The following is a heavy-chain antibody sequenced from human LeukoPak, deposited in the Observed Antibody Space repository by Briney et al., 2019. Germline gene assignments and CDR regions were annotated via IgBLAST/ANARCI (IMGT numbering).Heavy chain of an antibody. D-gene: IGHD6-19*01. CDR3: ARAPLYSSGRGTDY. V-gene: IGHV3-64*01. Sequence: GGSLRLSCAASGFTFSTYAIHWVRQAPGKGLEYVSAISSNGGSTYYANSVKGRFTISRDNSKNTLFLQMGSLRAEDMAVYYCARAPLYSSGRGTDYWGQGTLVTVSS. J-gene: IGHJ4*02. CDR1: GFTFSTYA. CDR2: ISSNGGST.